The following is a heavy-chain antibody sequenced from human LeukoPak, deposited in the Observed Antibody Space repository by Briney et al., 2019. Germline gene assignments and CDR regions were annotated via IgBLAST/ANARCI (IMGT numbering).Heavy chain of an antibody. D-gene: IGHD3-10*01. V-gene: IGHV3-21*01. J-gene: IGHJ6*04. CDR2: ISSSSSYI. Sequence: GGSLRLSCAASGFTSSSYSMNWVRQAPGKGLEWVSSISSSSSYIYYADSVKGRFTISRDNAKNSLYLQMNSLRAEDTAVYYCARVRVRGPLWPPNYYGMDVWGKGTTVTVPS. CDR3: ARVRVRGPLWPPNYYGMDV. CDR1: GFTSSSYS.